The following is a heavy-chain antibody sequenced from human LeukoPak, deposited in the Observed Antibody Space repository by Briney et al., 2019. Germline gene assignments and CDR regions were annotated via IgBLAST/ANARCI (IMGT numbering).Heavy chain of an antibody. CDR2: VSAYADDT. CDR1: GYTFTSYG. Sequence: GASVKVSCKASGYTFTSYGISWVRQAPGQGLEWMGWVSAYADDTNYVQKFRGRITMTTDTSTSTAYMELRSLRSDDTAVHYCARDCIGCLGFDYWGQGTLVTVSS. V-gene: IGHV1-18*01. D-gene: IGHD1-26*01. J-gene: IGHJ4*02. CDR3: ARDCIGCLGFDY.